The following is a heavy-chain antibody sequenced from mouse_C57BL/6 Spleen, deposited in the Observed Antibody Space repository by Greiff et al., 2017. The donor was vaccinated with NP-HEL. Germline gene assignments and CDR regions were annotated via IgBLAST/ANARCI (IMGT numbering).Heavy chain of an antibody. CDR2: IYPGDGDT. V-gene: IGHV1-82*01. Sequence: QVQLQQSGPELVKPGASVKISCKASGYAFSSSWMNWVEQRPGKGLEWIGRIYPGDGDTNYNGKFKGKATLTADKSSSTAYMQLSSLTSEDSAVYFCARSTVVATGDVWGTGTTVTVSS. CDR1: GYAFSSSW. J-gene: IGHJ1*03. CDR3: ARSTVVATGDV. D-gene: IGHD1-1*01.